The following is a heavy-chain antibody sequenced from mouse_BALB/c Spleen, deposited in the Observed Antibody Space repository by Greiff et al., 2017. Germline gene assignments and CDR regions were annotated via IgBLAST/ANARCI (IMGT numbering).Heavy chain of an antibody. CDR3: ARDEDYLFAY. V-gene: IGHV5-15*02. Sequence: EVMLVESGGGLVQPGGSRKLSCAASGFTFSDYGMAWVRQAPGKGPEWVAFISNLAYSIYYADTVTGRFTISRENAKNTLYLEMSSLRSEDTAMYYCARDEDYLFAYWGQGTLVTVSA. CDR2: ISNLAYSI. CDR1: GFTFSDYG. D-gene: IGHD2-4*01. J-gene: IGHJ3*01.